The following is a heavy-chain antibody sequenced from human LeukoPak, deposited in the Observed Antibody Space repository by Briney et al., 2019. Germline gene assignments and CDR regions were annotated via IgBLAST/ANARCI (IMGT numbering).Heavy chain of an antibody. J-gene: IGHJ4*02. D-gene: IGHD3-3*01. Sequence: KASQTLSLTCTVSGGSISSGDYYWSWIRQPPGKGLEWIGYIYYSGSTYYNPSLKSRVTISVDTSKNQFSLKLSSVTAADTGVYYCARAPIGVVTFFDYWGQGTLVTVSS. CDR1: GGSISSGDYY. CDR2: IYYSGST. V-gene: IGHV4-30-4*08. CDR3: ARAPIGVVTFFDY.